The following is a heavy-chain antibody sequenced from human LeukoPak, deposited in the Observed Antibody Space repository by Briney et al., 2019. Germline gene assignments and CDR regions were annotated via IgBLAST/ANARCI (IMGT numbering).Heavy chain of an antibody. Sequence: GESLKISCKGSGYSFTSYWIGWVRQMPGKGLEWMGIIYPGDSDTRYSPSFQGQVTISADKSISTAYLQWSSLKASDTAMYYCARESVSSGWAYYYYYGMDVWGQGTTVTVS. D-gene: IGHD6-19*01. J-gene: IGHJ6*02. V-gene: IGHV5-51*01. CDR2: IYPGDSDT. CDR1: GYSFTSYW. CDR3: ARESVSSGWAYYYYYGMDV.